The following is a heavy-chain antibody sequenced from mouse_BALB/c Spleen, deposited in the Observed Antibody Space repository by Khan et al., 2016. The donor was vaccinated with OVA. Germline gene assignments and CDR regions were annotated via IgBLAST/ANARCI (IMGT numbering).Heavy chain of an antibody. Sequence: VRLQQSGAELVRPGALVKLSCKASGFNFKDYYIPWVKQRPEQGLEWIGWIDPENGHTIYDPKFQGKASITSDTSSSTAYLQLSSLTSEDTAVYYCGRRGDGNYWFAYWGQGTLVTVSA. CDR2: IDPENGHT. J-gene: IGHJ3*01. V-gene: IGHV14-1*02. CDR3: GRRGDGNYWFAY. CDR1: GFNFKDYY. D-gene: IGHD2-1*01.